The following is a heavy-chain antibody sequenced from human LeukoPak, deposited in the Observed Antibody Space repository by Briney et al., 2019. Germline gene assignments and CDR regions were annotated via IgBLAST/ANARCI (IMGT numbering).Heavy chain of an antibody. CDR3: AREGIAFDY. J-gene: IGHJ4*02. V-gene: IGHV3-64*01. D-gene: IGHD6-13*01. Sequence: PGGSLRLSCAASGFTFSNYDMHWVRQAPGKGLEYVSGISNNGGSTYYTNSVKGRFTISRDNSKNTMYLQMGSLRVEDMAVYYCAREGIAFDYWGQGTLVTVSS. CDR1: GFTFSNYD. CDR2: ISNNGGST.